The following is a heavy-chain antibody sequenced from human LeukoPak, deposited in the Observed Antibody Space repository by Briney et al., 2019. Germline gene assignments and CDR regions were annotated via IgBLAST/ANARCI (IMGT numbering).Heavy chain of an antibody. CDR2: ISYDGSNK. CDR3: AKLRRPGWQQPLDY. J-gene: IGHJ4*02. Sequence: PGGSLRLSCAASGFTFSSYAMHWVRQAPGKGLEWVAVISYDGSNKYYADSVKGRFTISRDNSKNTLYLQMNSLRAEDTAVYYCAKLRRPGWQQPLDYWGQGTLVTVSS. CDR1: GFTFSSYA. D-gene: IGHD6-13*01. V-gene: IGHV3-30-3*02.